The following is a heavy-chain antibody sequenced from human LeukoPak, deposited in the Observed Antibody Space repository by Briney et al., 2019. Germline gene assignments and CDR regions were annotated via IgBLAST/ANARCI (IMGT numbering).Heavy chain of an antibody. CDR2: IYYSGST. J-gene: IGHJ6*03. D-gene: IGHD5-18*01. V-gene: IGHV4-59*01. CDR3: ARTTEGGYTYNYFYYYYMDV. Sequence: SETLSLTCAVSGDSISSYYWTWIRQPPGKGLEWIGYIYYSGSTNDNPSLKSRVTISVDTSKNQFSLKLSSVTAADTAVYYCARTTEGGYTYNYFYYYYMDVWGKGTTVTISS. CDR1: GDSISSYY.